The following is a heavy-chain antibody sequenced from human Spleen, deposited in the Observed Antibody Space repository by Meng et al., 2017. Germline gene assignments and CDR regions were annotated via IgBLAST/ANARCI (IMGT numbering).Heavy chain of an antibody. CDR3: ARYYSGSRRENWFDP. V-gene: IGHV4-34*01. CDR1: GGSFSDYY. Sequence: QVPLKQGVACLLKPSRPLSLSCFVSGGSFSDYYWSWIRQPPGKGLKWIGEINHSGSTNYNPSLKSRVTISVDTSKNQFSLKLSSVTAADTAVYYCARYYSGSRRENWFDPWGQGTLVTVSS. D-gene: IGHD1-26*01. J-gene: IGHJ5*02. CDR2: INHSGST.